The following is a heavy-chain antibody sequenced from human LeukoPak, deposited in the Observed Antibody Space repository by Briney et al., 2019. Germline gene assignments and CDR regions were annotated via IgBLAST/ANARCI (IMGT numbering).Heavy chain of an antibody. Sequence: SETLSLTCTVSGVSISRGGDYWSWIRQRPGKGLEWIGYIYDSGSTYYNPSLKSRVTISADTSKNQFSLKLSSVTAADTAVFYCARVPIIRGVIEDWGQGTLVSVSS. D-gene: IGHD3-10*01. CDR2: IYDSGST. CDR1: GVSISRGGDY. CDR3: ARVPIIRGVIED. V-gene: IGHV4-31*03. J-gene: IGHJ4*02.